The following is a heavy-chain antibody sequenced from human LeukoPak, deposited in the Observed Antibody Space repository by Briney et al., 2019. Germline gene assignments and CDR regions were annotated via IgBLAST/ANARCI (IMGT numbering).Heavy chain of an antibody. V-gene: IGHV3-30*02. CDR1: GFTFSRYG. J-gene: IGHJ4*02. CDR2: IRYEGGNK. CDR3: ARDTLGEGEDANYAVYYFDN. D-gene: IGHD4/OR15-4a*01. Sequence: GGSLRLSCAECGFTFSRYGMHWGRQAPGKGVEWVAFIRYEGGNKYYADSVKGRFTISRDNSKNTLYLQMNSLRAEDTAVYYCARDTLGEGEDANYAVYYFDNWGQGTPVTVSS.